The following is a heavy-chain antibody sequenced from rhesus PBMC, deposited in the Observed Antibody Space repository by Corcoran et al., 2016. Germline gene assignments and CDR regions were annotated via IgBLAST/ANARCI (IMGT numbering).Heavy chain of an antibody. V-gene: IGHV4-106*01. CDR1: GGSISDSYY. J-gene: IGHJ1*01. Sequence: QVQLQESGPGLVKPSETLSLPCAVSGGSISDSYYWIWTREPPGKGLGWIGYIYGSGGTTNYNPALKSRLTISTDTSKNQFSLKLSSVTAADTAVYYCAREHQYWSDKYFEFWGQGALVTVSS. CDR2: IYGSGGTT. CDR3: AREHQYWSDKYFEF. D-gene: IGHD3-22*01.